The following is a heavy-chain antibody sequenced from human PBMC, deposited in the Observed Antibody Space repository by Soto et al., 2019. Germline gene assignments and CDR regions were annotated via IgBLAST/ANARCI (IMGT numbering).Heavy chain of an antibody. CDR1: GGTFSSYA. D-gene: IGHD5-12*01. CDR2: IIPIFGTA. V-gene: IGHV1-69*13. CDR3: ARGNHRWLQLWYFDL. Sequence: ASVKVSCKASGGTFSSYAISWVRQAPGQGLEWMGGIIPIFGTANYAQKFQGRVTITADESTSTAYMELSSLRSEDAAVYYCARGNHRWLQLWYFDLWGRGTLVTVSS. J-gene: IGHJ2*01.